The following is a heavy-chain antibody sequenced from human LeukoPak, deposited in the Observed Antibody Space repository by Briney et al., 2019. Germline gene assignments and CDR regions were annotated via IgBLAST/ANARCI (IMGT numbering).Heavy chain of an antibody. Sequence: PGGYLRLSCTASEFTVSSSYMYWVRQAPGKGLEWVSFLYRGDSAIYAESVRGRFTISRDNSKNTLYLLMNSLIPEDTAVYYCAREVVSTPSYFDSWGQGTLVTVSS. CDR1: EFTVSSSY. D-gene: IGHD2-15*01. CDR2: LYRGDSA. V-gene: IGHV3-53*01. CDR3: AREVVSTPSYFDS. J-gene: IGHJ4*02.